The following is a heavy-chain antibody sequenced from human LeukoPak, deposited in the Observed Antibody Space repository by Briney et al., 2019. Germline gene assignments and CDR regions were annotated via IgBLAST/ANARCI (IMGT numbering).Heavy chain of an antibody. CDR1: GFAFSTYG. J-gene: IGHJ4*02. V-gene: IGHV3-30*18. D-gene: IGHD1-1*01. Sequence: QPGGSLRLSCTASGFAFSTYGMHWVRQTPGKGLEWVAAISYDGTETNETDSVKGRSTISRDNSNNTLFLQLNSLRAEDTAVYYCAKDLLSGIVFRSMGHIDFWGQGTLLTVSS. CDR3: AKDLLSGIVFRSMGHIDF. CDR2: ISYDGTET.